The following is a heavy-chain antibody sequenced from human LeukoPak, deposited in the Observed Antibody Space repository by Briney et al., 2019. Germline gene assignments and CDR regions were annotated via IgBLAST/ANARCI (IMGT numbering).Heavy chain of an antibody. CDR2: IYPGDSDT. V-gene: IGHV5-51*01. Sequence: GESLKISCKGSGYSFTTYWIGWVRQMPEKGLEWMGIIYPGDSDTRYSPSFQGQVTISADKSISTAYLQWGSLRASDTAMYYCARRDGSNFIDYWGQGTLVTVSS. D-gene: IGHD5-24*01. CDR1: GYSFTTYW. CDR3: ARRDGSNFIDY. J-gene: IGHJ4*02.